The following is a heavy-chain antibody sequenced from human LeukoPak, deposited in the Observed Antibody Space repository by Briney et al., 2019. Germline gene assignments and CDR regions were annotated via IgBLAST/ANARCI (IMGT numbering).Heavy chain of an antibody. Sequence: SETLSLTCAVYGGSFSGYYWSWIRQAAGKGLEWIGRIYSSGSTNYTPSLKSRVTMSVDTSKNQFSLNLNSLTAADTAVYYCARGSSGWFSIDYWGQGILVTVSS. V-gene: IGHV4-59*10. D-gene: IGHD6-19*01. CDR1: GGSFSGYY. J-gene: IGHJ4*02. CDR3: ARGSSGWFSIDY. CDR2: IYSSGST.